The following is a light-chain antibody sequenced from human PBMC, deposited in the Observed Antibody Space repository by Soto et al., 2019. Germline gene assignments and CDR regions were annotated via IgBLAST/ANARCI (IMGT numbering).Light chain of an antibody. J-gene: IGLJ2*01. Sequence: QSALTQPASVSGSPGQSITISCTGTSSDVGGYNYVSWYQQHPGKAPKLIIYEVTNRPSGVSNRFSGSKSGNTASLTLSGLQAGDEADYYCSSYSSSSTSVVFGGGTKVTVL. CDR1: SSDVGGYNY. CDR3: SSYSSSSTSVV. V-gene: IGLV2-14*01. CDR2: EVT.